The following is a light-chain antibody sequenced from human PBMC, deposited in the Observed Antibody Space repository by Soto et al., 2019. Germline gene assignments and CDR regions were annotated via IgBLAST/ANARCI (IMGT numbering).Light chain of an antibody. V-gene: IGKV3-20*01. Sequence: EIVLTQSPGTLPLSPGERATLSCRASQSVFSNYLAWYHQKPGQAPRLLIYGASTRTSGIPDRFSGSGSGTYFTLTISRLEPEDFAVYYCKQYGSLPAIMFGGVTNGEIK. CDR3: KQYGSLPAIM. CDR2: GAS. CDR1: QSVFSNY. J-gene: IGKJ4*02.